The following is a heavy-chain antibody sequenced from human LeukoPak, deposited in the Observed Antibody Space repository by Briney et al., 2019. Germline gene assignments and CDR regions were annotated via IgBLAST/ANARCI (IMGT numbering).Heavy chain of an antibody. V-gene: IGHV3-64D*06. D-gene: IGHD6-13*01. CDR3: VGFRATAGLY. CDR2: INSNGGSA. J-gene: IGHJ4*02. CDR1: GFTFSSYA. Sequence: GESLRLSCSASGFTFSSYAMYWVRQAPGKGLEYVSAINSNGGSAYYADSVKGRFTISRDNSRNTLYLQMSSLRADDTAVYYCVGFRATAGLYWGQGTLVTVSS.